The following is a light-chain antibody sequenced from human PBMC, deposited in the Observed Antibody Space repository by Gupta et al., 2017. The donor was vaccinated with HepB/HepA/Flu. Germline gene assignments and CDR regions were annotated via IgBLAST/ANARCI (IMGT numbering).Light chain of an antibody. V-gene: IGKV3-20*01. CDR2: GTS. Sequence: DSVFTQSPGILSLSPGESATLSCRVSHCVSRIFLAWYQQRPGQTHRLLIYGTSTRATGAPDGFGSSGCGTDFTLIINRLEPEDFAVYYCQQYDSSPWTFGQGTKVEIK. J-gene: IGKJ1*01. CDR3: QQYDSSPWT. CDR1: HCVSRIF.